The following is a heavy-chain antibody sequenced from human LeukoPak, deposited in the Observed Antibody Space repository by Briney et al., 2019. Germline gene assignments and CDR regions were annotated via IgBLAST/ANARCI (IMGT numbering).Heavy chain of an antibody. J-gene: IGHJ5*02. D-gene: IGHD2-2*01. CDR1: GYTLTELS. CDR3: ARALGYQLLSWWFDP. V-gene: IGHV1-18*01. CDR2: ISPYNDNT. Sequence: GASVKVSCKVSGYTLTELSMHWVRQAPGQGLEWMGWISPYNDNTNYAQKLQGRVTMTTDTSTSTAYMELRSLRSDDTAVYYCARALGYQLLSWWFDPWGQGTLVTVSS.